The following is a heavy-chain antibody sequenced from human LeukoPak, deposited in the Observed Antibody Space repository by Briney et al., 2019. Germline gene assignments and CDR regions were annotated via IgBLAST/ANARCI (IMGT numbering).Heavy chain of an antibody. D-gene: IGHD2-2*01. V-gene: IGHV3-15*01. CDR3: TTNDVVPAADFDY. CDR2: IKSKTDGGTT. J-gene: IGHJ4*02. Sequence: SWVRQAPGKGLEWVGRIKSKTDGGTTDYAAPVKGRFTISRDDSKNTLYLQLNSLKTEDTAVYYCTTNDVVPAADFDYWGQGTLVTVSS.